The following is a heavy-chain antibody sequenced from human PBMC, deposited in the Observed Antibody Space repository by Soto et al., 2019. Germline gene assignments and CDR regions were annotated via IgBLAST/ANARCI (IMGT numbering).Heavy chain of an antibody. CDR1: GFTFSSYT. Sequence: PGGSLRLSCAASGFTFSSYTMHWVRQAPGKGLEWVALTSNDGNNKYYADYVKGRFTISRDNSKNTLYMQMNSLRAEDTAVYFCARENSGNYPVDYWGQGTLVTVSS. J-gene: IGHJ4*02. V-gene: IGHV3-30-3*01. CDR2: TSNDGNNK. CDR3: ARENSGNYPVDY. D-gene: IGHD1-26*01.